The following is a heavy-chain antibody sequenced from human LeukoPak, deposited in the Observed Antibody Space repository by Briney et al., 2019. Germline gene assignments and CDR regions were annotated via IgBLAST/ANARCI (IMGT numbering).Heavy chain of an antibody. J-gene: IGHJ5*02. CDR2: INPNSGGT. V-gene: IGHV1-2*02. Sequence: GSVKVSCKASGYTFTGYYMHWVRQAPGQGLEWMGWINPNSGGTNYAQKFQGRVTMTRDTSISTAYMELSRLRSDDTALYYCARARTTVTTREFDPWGQGTLVTVSS. CDR3: ARARTTVTTREFDP. D-gene: IGHD4-17*01. CDR1: GYTFTGYY.